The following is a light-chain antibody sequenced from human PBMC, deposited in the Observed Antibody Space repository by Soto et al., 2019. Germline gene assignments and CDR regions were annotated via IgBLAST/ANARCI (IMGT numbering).Light chain of an antibody. V-gene: IGKV1-39*01. Sequence: DIQMTQSPSSLSASVGDRVTLACRASQSISTYLNWYQQKPGKAPNLLVYDASSLQSGVPSRFSGSGSGTDFTLTISSLQPEDFATYYCQQSYSSPPVTFGQGTRLEIK. CDR3: QQSYSSPPVT. CDR2: DAS. J-gene: IGKJ5*01. CDR1: QSISTY.